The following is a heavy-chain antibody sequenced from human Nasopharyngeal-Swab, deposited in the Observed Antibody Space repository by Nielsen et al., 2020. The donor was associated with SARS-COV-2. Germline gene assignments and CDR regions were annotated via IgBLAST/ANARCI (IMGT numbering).Heavy chain of an antibody. Sequence: ESLKISCAASGFTFSSYWMSWVRQAPGKGLEWVANIKQDGSEKYYVDSVKGRFTISRDNAKNSLYLQMNSLRSEDTAVYYCARDQAARLSHAGYWGQGTLVTVSS. D-gene: IGHD6-6*01. CDR1: GFTFSSYW. J-gene: IGHJ4*02. CDR2: IKQDGSEK. V-gene: IGHV3-7*03. CDR3: ARDQAARLSHAGY.